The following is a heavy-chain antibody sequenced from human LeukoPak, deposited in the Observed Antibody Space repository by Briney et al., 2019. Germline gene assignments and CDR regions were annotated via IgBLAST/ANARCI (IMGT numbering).Heavy chain of an antibody. CDR1: GYTFTGYY. D-gene: IGHD6-19*01. Sequence: ASVKVSCKASGYTFTGYYMHWVRQAPGQGLEWMGWINPNSGGTNFAQNFQGRVTMTRDTSISTAYMELSRLRPDDTAVYYCARFGLGKHIEVAGIPFDIWGQGTMVTVSS. V-gene: IGHV1-2*02. CDR2: INPNSGGT. J-gene: IGHJ3*02. CDR3: ARFGLGKHIEVAGIPFDI.